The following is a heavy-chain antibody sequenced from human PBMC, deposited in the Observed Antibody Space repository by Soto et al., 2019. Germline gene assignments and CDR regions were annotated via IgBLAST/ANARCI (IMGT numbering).Heavy chain of an antibody. CDR3: ARVWGGNSGGGDY. J-gene: IGHJ4*02. D-gene: IGHD2-21*02. Sequence: QVQLVQSGAEVKKPGSSVKVSCKASGGTFSSYTISWVRQAPGQGLEWMGRIIPILGIANYAQKFQGRVTITADKSTSTAYMELSSLRSEDTAVYYCARVWGGNSGGGDYWGQGTLLTVSS. CDR2: IIPILGIA. V-gene: IGHV1-69*02. CDR1: GGTFSSYT.